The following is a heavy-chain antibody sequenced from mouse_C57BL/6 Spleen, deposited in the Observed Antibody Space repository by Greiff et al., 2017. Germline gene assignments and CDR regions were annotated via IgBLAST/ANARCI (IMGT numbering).Heavy chain of an antibody. CDR3: ARSFLLRGAMDD. D-gene: IGHD1-1*01. V-gene: IGHV1-55*01. CDR1: GYTFTSYW. CDR2: IYPGSGST. J-gene: IGHJ4*01. Sequence: VQLQQSGAELVKPGASVKMSCKASGYTFTSYWITWVKQRPGQGLEWIGDIYPGSGSTNYNEKFKSKATLTVDTSSSTAYMQLISLTSEDSAVYYCARSFLLRGAMDDWGQGTSVTVSS.